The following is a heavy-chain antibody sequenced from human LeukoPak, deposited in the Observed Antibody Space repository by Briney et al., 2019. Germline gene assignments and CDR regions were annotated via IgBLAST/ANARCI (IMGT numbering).Heavy chain of an antibody. CDR2: IYYSGST. D-gene: IGHD4-23*01. CDR1: RGSITGYY. J-gene: IGHJ4*02. V-gene: IGHV4-59*01. Sequence: SETLSLTCTVSRGSITGYYWSWVRQPPGKGLECLGYIYYSGSTNYSSSLKSRVTMSVATPKNQFSLKLSSVTAADTAVYYCARVPYGGVVDYWGQGTLVTVSS. CDR3: ARVPYGGVVDY.